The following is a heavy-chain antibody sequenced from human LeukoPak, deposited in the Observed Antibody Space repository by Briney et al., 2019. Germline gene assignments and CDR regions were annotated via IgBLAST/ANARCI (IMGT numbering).Heavy chain of an antibody. CDR2: IIPIFGTA. J-gene: IGHJ5*02. CDR3: ARDRRGYYGSGSYSWFDP. D-gene: IGHD3-10*01. Sequence: EASVKVSCKASGGTFSSYAISWVRQAPGQGLEWMGGIIPIFGTANYAQKFQGRVTITTDESTSTAYMELSSLRSEDTAVYYCARDRRGYYGSGSYSWFDPWGQGTLVTVSS. CDR1: GGTFSSYA. V-gene: IGHV1-69*05.